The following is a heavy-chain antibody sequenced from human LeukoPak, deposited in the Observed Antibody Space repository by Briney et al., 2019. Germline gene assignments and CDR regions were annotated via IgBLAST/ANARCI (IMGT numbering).Heavy chain of an antibody. D-gene: IGHD5-18*01. CDR3: ASENVDTAMVLGGMDV. CDR2: IYYSGST. Sequence: PSETLSLTCTVSGGSISSSSYYWGWIRQPPGKGLEWIVSIYYSGSTYYNPSRKSRVTISVDTSKNQFSLKLSSVTAADTAVYYCASENVDTAMVLGGMDVWGQGTTVTVSS. CDR1: GGSISSSSYY. V-gene: IGHV4-39*01. J-gene: IGHJ6*02.